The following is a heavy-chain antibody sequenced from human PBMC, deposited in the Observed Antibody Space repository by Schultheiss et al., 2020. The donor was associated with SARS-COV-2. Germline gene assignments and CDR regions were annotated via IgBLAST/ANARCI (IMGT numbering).Heavy chain of an antibody. CDR1: GFTFSSYA. Sequence: GSLRLSCAASGFTFSSYAMSWVRQAPGKGLEWIGSIYYSGSTYYNPSLKSRVTISVDTSKNQFSLKLSSVTAADTAVYYCAREGGSGGVPFDYWGQGTLVTVSS. D-gene: IGHD2-15*01. CDR3: AREGGSGGVPFDY. J-gene: IGHJ4*02. V-gene: IGHV4-59*01. CDR2: IYYSGST.